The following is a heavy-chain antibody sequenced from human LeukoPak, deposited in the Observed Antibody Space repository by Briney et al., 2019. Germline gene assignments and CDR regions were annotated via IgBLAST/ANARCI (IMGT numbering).Heavy chain of an antibody. CDR3: ARVGYYDFWGGYFGPRENYYYYYMDV. CDR2: ISAYNGNT. J-gene: IGHJ6*03. CDR1: GYTFTSYG. V-gene: IGHV1-18*01. D-gene: IGHD3-3*01. Sequence: GASVKVSCKASGYTFTSYGISWVRQAPGQGLEWMGWISAYNGNTNYAQKLQGRVTMTTDTSTSTAYMELRSLRSDDTAVYYCARVGYYDFWGGYFGPRENYYYYYMDVWGKGTTVTVSS.